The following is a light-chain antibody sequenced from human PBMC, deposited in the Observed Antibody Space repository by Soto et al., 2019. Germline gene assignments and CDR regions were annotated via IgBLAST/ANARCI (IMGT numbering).Light chain of an antibody. Sequence: QSVLTQPASVSGSPGQSITISCTGTSSDDGGYNYVSWYQQHPGKAPKLMIYDVSNRPSGVSNRFSGSKSGNTASLTSSGLQAEDEADYYCSSYTSSSTLLYVFGTGTKLTVL. CDR2: DVS. CDR3: SSYTSSSTLLYV. J-gene: IGLJ1*01. V-gene: IGLV2-14*01. CDR1: SSDDGGYNY.